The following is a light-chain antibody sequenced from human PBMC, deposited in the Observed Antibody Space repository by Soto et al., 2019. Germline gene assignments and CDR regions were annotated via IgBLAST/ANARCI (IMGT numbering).Light chain of an antibody. V-gene: IGLV2-8*01. Sequence: QSALTQPPSASGSPGQSVTISCTGTSSDVGGYNYVSWYQQHPGKAPKLMIYEVSKRPSGVPDRFSGSKSGNTASLTVSGLQSDDQADYYCCSYAGSNNRVFVTGTKLTVL. J-gene: IGLJ1*01. CDR3: CSYAGSNNRV. CDR1: SSDVGGYNY. CDR2: EVS.